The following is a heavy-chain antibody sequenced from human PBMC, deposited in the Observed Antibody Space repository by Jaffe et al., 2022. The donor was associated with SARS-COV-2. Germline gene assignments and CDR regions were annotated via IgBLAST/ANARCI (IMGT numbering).Heavy chain of an antibody. CDR1: GFAFSNAW. CDR2: ISSKSDGGTA. CDR3: TTGLFHWVKDY. D-gene: IGHD7-27*01. J-gene: IGHJ4*02. V-gene: IGHV3-15*01. Sequence: EVPLVESGGGLVKRGGSLRLSCEASGFAFSNAWMSWVRQAPGKGLEWVGRISSKSDGGTADYAAFVKGRFTISRDDSKNTLFLQMNSLNTEDTAVYYCTTGLFHWVKDYWGQGTLVTVSS.